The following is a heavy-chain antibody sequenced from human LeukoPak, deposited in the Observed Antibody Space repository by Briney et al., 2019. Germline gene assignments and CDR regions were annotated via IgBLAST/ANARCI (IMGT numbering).Heavy chain of an antibody. CDR2: ISAYNGDT. Sequence: ASVNVSCKAFGYIFTNLGITWVRQAPGQGLEWMGWISAYNGDTKYGQNFQGRVTMTTDTSTSTAYMDLRSLSSDDTAVYYCGRVDMATTKDYWGQGTLVTVSS. CDR1: GYIFTNLG. J-gene: IGHJ4*02. CDR3: GRVDMATTKDY. D-gene: IGHD5-24*01. V-gene: IGHV1-18*01.